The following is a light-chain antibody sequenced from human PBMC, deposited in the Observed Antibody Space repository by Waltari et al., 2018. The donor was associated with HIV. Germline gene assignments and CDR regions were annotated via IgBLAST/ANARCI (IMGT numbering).Light chain of an antibody. Sequence: QSVLTQQPSASGTPGQRVTISCSGSSSNIGSNYVYWYQHLPGTAPKLLIYMNNQRPSGVPDRFSGSKSGTSASLAISGLRSEDEADYYCAAWDASLSAWVFGGGTKLTVL. CDR1: SSNIGSNY. CDR2: MNN. J-gene: IGLJ3*02. CDR3: AAWDASLSAWV. V-gene: IGLV1-47*01.